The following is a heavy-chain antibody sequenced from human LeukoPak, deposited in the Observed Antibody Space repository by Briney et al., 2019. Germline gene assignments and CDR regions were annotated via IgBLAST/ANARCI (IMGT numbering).Heavy chain of an antibody. CDR2: MNPNSGNS. V-gene: IGHV1-8*01. J-gene: IGHJ4*02. CDR3: ARGAPGGYCSGGSCPYYDY. CDR1: GYTFTSYD. Sequence: ASVTVSCKASGYTFTSYDVNWVRQASGQGPEWMGWMNPNSGNSGYAQKFQGRVTVTRNTSISTAYMELSSLTSEDTAVYYCARGAPGGYCSGGSCPYYDYWGQGTLVTVSS. D-gene: IGHD2-15*01.